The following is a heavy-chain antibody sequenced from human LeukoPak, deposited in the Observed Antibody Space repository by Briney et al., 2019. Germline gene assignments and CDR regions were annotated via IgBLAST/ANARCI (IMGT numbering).Heavy chain of an antibody. V-gene: IGHV1-69*05. CDR3: ARGLRLGELSSPGY. Sequence: SVKVSCKASGGTFSSYAISWVRQAPGQGLEWMGGIIPIFGTANYAEKFQGRVTITTDESTSTAYMELSSLRSKDTAVYYCARGLRLGELSSPGYWGQGTLVTVSS. J-gene: IGHJ4*02. D-gene: IGHD3-16*02. CDR1: GGTFSSYA. CDR2: IIPIFGTA.